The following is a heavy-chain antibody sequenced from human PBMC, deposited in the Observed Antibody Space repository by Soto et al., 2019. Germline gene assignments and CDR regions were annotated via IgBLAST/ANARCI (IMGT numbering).Heavy chain of an antibody. CDR1: GYSFKNPY. Sequence: PSETLSLTCSVSGYSFKNPYLTWIRHSPGKGLEWIGRIYDSGSTNYSPDLKSRVSMLVDTTKNLITLKMNYVTAADTDVYYCERFSMVPVHDFDVWGQGTVVTVSS. D-gene: IGHD3-10*01. J-gene: IGHJ4*01. CDR2: IYDSGST. CDR3: ERFSMVPVHDFDV. V-gene: IGHV4-59*11.